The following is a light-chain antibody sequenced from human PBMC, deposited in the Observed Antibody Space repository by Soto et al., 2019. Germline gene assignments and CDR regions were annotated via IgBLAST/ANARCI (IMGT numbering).Light chain of an antibody. CDR2: GAS. J-gene: IGKJ2*01. CDR1: QSVSSSY. Sequence: EIVLTQSPGTLSLSPGERATLSCRASQSVSSSYLAWYQHKPGQAPRLLIYGASSRATGIPDRFSGSGSGTDFTLTISRLEPEDFAVYFCQQYGNSPPNTFGQGTKVEIK. V-gene: IGKV3-20*01. CDR3: QQYGNSPPNT.